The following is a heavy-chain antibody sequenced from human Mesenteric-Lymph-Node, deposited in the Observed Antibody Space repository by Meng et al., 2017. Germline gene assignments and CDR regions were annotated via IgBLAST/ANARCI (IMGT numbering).Heavy chain of an antibody. D-gene: IGHD3-10*01. Sequence: VQREASGPGLVKPSKPLSLTRTVSGCSISSGGYYWSWIRQHPGKGLEWIGYIHDSGSTYYNPSLKSRVTISADTSKNQFSLKLSSVTAADTAVYYCARASYGSGSPLGESWFDPWGQGTLVTVSS. CDR2: IHDSGST. CDR1: GCSISSGGYY. J-gene: IGHJ5*02. CDR3: ARASYGSGSPLGESWFDP. V-gene: IGHV4-31*03.